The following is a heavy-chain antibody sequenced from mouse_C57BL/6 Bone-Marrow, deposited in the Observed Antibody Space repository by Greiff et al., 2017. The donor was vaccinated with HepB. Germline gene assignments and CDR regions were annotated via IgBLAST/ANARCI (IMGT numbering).Heavy chain of an antibody. CDR1: GYTFTSYW. V-gene: IGHV1-5*01. CDR3: TGDYYGSSPHYFDY. CDR2: IYPGNSDT. J-gene: IGHJ2*01. Sequence: VHVKQSGTVLARPGASVKMSCKTSGYTFTSYWMHWVKQRPGQGLEWIGAIYPGNSDTSYNQKFKGKAKLTAVTPASTAYMELSSLTNEDSAVYYCTGDYYGSSPHYFDYWGQGTTLTVSS. D-gene: IGHD1-1*01.